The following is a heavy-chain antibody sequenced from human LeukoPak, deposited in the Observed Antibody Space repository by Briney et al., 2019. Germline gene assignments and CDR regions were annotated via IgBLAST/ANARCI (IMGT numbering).Heavy chain of an antibody. Sequence: PGGSLRLSCAASGFTFSGSAMHWVRQASGKGLEWVGLIRSKSNSYATAYAASVKGRFTISRDDSKNTAYLQMNSLKTEDTAVYYCTRLALPAAGARDYWGQGTLVTVSS. CDR1: GFTFSGSA. J-gene: IGHJ4*02. D-gene: IGHD2-2*01. CDR3: TRLALPAAGARDY. CDR2: IRSKSNSYAT. V-gene: IGHV3-73*01.